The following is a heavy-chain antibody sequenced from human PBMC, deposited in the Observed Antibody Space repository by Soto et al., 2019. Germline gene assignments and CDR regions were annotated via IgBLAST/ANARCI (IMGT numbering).Heavy chain of an antibody. CDR2: IRRKANSYAT. J-gene: IGHJ4*02. CDR3: TRQYAAAGSYIDY. D-gene: IGHD6-13*01. Sequence: EVQLVESGGGLVQPGGSLKLSCAASGFTFSGSAMHWVRQASGKGLEWVGRIRRKANSYATAYAASVKGRFTISRDDSKNTAYLQMNRLKTEDTAVYYCTRQYAAAGSYIDYWGQGTLVTVSS. CDR1: GFTFSGSA. V-gene: IGHV3-73*02.